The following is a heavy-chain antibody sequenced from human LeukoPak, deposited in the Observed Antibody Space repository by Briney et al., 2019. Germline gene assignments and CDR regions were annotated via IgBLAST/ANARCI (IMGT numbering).Heavy chain of an antibody. V-gene: IGHV4-39*01. J-gene: IGHJ4*02. CDR2: IYYSGST. D-gene: IGHD6-6*01. CDR3: ARRVELDYFDY. CDR1: GGSISSSSYY. Sequence: SETLSLTCTVSGGSISSSSYYWGWIRQPPGKGLEWIGSIYYSGSTYYNPSLKSRVTISVDTSKNRFSLKLSSVTAADTAVYYCARRVELDYFDYWGQGTLVTVSS.